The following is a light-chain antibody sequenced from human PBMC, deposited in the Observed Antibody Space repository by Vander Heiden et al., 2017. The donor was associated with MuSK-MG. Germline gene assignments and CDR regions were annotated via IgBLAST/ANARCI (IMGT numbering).Light chain of an antibody. CDR1: PSITSY. Sequence: DIQMTQDPSSLSASVAETVTIIFRASPSITSYLHWYHWKPGEAPSLLIYAASSLHSAVPSSFVGGGSRTDFTLTITMLLPEHFATYYCQQTDISPRTFGHGTKQELK. CDR2: AAS. J-gene: IGKJ1*01. CDR3: QQTDISPRT. V-gene: IGKV1-39*01.